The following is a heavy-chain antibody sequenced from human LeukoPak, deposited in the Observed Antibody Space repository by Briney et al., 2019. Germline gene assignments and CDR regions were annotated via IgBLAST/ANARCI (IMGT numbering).Heavy chain of an antibody. D-gene: IGHD1-26*01. J-gene: IGHJ1*01. CDR3: IGSYSLPIQH. V-gene: IGHV3-15*01. CDR2: IKSKTDGGTT. Sequence: GGSLRLSCAASGFTFSNAWMSWVRQAPGKGLEWVCRIKSKTDGGTTDYAAPVKGRFTISRDDSKNTLYLQMNSLKTEDTAVYYCIGSYSLPIQHWGQGTLVTVSS. CDR1: GFTFSNAW.